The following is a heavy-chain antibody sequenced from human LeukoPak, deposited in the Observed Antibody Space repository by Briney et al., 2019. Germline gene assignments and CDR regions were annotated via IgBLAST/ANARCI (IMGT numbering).Heavy chain of an antibody. CDR3: ARISSGWYSPFDY. Sequence: SETLSLTCAVYGGSFSGYYWSCIRQPPGKGLEWIGEINHSGSTNYNPSLKSRVTISVDTSKNQFSLKLSSVTAADTAVYYCARISSGWYSPFDYWGQGTLVTVSS. CDR1: GGSFSGYY. J-gene: IGHJ4*02. D-gene: IGHD6-19*01. CDR2: INHSGST. V-gene: IGHV4-34*01.